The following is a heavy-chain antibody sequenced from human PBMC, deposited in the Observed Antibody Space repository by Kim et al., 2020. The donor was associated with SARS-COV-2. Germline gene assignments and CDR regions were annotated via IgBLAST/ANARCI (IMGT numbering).Heavy chain of an antibody. V-gene: IGHV3-23*01. CDR2: ISGSGGST. D-gene: IGHD3-9*01. J-gene: IGHJ4*02. CDR1: GFTFSSYA. Sequence: GGSLRLSCAASGFTFSSYAMSWVRQAPGKGLEWVSAISGSGGSTYYADSVKGRFTLSRDNSKNTLYLQMNSLRAEDTAVYYCAKELKSWYYDILTGYYGFDYWCQGTLVTVSS. CDR3: AKELKSWYYDILTGYYGFDY.